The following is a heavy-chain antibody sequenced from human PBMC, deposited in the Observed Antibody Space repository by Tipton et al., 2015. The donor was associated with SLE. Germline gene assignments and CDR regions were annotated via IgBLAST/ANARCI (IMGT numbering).Heavy chain of an antibody. J-gene: IGHJ4*02. CDR3: ARAGNDFWSGYRPYFFDY. CDR1: NGSINTNY. V-gene: IGHV4-59*01. D-gene: IGHD3-3*01. CDR2: IYQSGST. Sequence: TLSLTCAVSNGSINTNYWSWIRQPPGKGLEWIGYIYQSGSTNYNPSLKGRVSISVDTSKNQFSLNLNSMTAADTAVYYCARAGNDFWSGYRPYFFDYWGQGALVTVSS.